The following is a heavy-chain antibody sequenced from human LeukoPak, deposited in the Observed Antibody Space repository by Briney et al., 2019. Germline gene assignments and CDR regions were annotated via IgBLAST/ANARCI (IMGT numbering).Heavy chain of an antibody. CDR3: ARDGYVSYDFWSGYYPLSDGMDV. Sequence: PGGSLRLSCSASGFTFSSCAMHWVRQAPGKGLEYVSAINGNGGSTYYADSVKGRFTISRDNAKNSLYLQMNSLRAEDTAVYYCARDGYVSYDFWSGYYPLSDGMDVWGQGTTVTVSS. CDR2: INGNGGST. V-gene: IGHV3-64*04. J-gene: IGHJ6*02. CDR1: GFTFSSCA. D-gene: IGHD3-3*01.